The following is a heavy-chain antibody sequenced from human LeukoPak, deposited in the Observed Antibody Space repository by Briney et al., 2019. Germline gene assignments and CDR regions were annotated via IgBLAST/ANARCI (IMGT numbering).Heavy chain of an antibody. Sequence: GASVKVSCKTSGYTFSNYGITWVRQAPGQGLEWMGWISAYNGYTNSAQMLQGRVTMTADTSTSTAYMELRSLRSDDTAVYYCARDGARITMVRGVIPHLDYWGQGTLVTVSS. CDR1: GYTFSNYG. D-gene: IGHD3-10*01. CDR3: ARDGARITMVRGVIPHLDY. V-gene: IGHV1-18*01. CDR2: ISAYNGYT. J-gene: IGHJ4*02.